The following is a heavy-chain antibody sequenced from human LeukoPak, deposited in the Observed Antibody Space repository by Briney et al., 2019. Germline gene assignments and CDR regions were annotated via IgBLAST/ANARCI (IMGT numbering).Heavy chain of an antibody. CDR1: GFTFSSYW. J-gene: IGHJ4*02. D-gene: IGHD6-19*01. CDR2: IKQDGSEK. CDR3: ARDRGGSGWYYFDY. V-gene: IGHV3-7*01. Sequence: AGGSLRLSCAASGFTFSSYWMSWVRQAPGKGLEWVANIKQDGSEKYYVDSVKGRFTIPRDNAKNSLYLQMNSLRAEDTALYYCARDRGGSGWYYFDYWGQGTLVTVSS.